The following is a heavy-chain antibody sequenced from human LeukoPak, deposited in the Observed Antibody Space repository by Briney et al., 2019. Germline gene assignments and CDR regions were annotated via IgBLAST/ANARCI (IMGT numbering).Heavy chain of an antibody. Sequence: PGGSLRLSCAASGFTFSSYTMSWVRQALGKGLEWVSGISGSGGSTYYADSVKGRFTISRDNSKNTLYLQMNSLRAEDTAVYYCAKDRYYDSSGPWAYWGQGTLVTVSS. CDR2: ISGSGGST. V-gene: IGHV3-23*01. CDR3: AKDRYYDSSGPWAY. J-gene: IGHJ4*02. D-gene: IGHD3-22*01. CDR1: GFTFSSYT.